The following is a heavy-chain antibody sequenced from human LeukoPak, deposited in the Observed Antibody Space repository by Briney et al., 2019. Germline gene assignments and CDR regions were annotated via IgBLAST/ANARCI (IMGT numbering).Heavy chain of an antibody. Sequence: PGGSLRPSCAASGFTFSDYYMSWIRQAPGKGLEWVSYISSSGSTIYYADSVKGRFTISRDNAKNSLYLQMNSLRAEDAAVYYCARTTDIVVVPAAYFDYWGQGTLVTVSS. CDR1: GFTFSDYY. V-gene: IGHV3-11*01. D-gene: IGHD2-2*01. CDR3: ARTTDIVVVPAAYFDY. J-gene: IGHJ4*02. CDR2: ISSSGSTI.